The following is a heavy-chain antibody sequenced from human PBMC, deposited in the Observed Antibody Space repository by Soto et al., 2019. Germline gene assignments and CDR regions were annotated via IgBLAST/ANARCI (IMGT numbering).Heavy chain of an antibody. J-gene: IGHJ4*02. CDR3: ARAMRGSYLRYFDY. CDR1: GGSISSYY. D-gene: IGHD1-26*01. Sequence: QVQLQESGPGLVKPSETLSLTCTVSGGSISSYYWSWIRQPPGKGLEWIGYIYYSGSTNYNPSLKSRVTISVDTSKNLFSLKLSSVTAADTAVYYCARAMRGSYLRYFDYWGQGTLVTVSS. V-gene: IGHV4-59*01. CDR2: IYYSGST.